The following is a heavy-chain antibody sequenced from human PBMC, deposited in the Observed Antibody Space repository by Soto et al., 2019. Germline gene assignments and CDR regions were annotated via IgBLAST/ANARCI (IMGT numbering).Heavy chain of an antibody. CDR1: GYMFTSYG. Sequence: QVKLVQSGAEVKKPGASVKVSCKAFGYMFTSYGISWVRQAPGQGLEWMGRISAYNGNTNYAQKFQGRVTMTTDTSTSTAYMELRSLRSDDTAVYYCARVSELVSWFDPWGQGTLVTVSS. CDR3: ARVSELVSWFDP. CDR2: ISAYNGNT. D-gene: IGHD6-6*01. V-gene: IGHV1-18*01. J-gene: IGHJ5*02.